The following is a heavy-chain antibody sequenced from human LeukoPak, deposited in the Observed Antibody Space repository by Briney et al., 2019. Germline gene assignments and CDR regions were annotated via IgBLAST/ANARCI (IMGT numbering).Heavy chain of an antibody. CDR3: ARSYCGGDCSLYYFDY. CDR1: GHSFTSYW. Sequence: GESLKISCKGSGHSFTSYWIGWVRQMPGKGLEWMGIIYPGDSDTRYSPSFQGQVTISADKSISTAYLQWSSLKASDTAMYYCARSYCGGDCSLYYFDYWGQGTLVTVAS. D-gene: IGHD2-21*02. V-gene: IGHV5-51*01. CDR2: IYPGDSDT. J-gene: IGHJ4*02.